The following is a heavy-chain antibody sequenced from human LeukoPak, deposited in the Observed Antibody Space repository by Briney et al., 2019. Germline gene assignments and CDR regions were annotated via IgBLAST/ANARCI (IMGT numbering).Heavy chain of an antibody. J-gene: IGHJ4*02. CDR2: IYYSGST. D-gene: IGHD4-17*01. CDR3: AREFRTDYGDLDYFDY. V-gene: IGHV4-31*03. CDR1: GGSISSGGYY. Sequence: SQTLSLTCTVSGGSISSGGYYWSWIRQHPGKGLEWIGYIYYSGSTYYNPSLKSRVNISVDTSKNQFSLKPSSVTAADTAVYYCAREFRTDYGDLDYFDYWGQGTLVTVSS.